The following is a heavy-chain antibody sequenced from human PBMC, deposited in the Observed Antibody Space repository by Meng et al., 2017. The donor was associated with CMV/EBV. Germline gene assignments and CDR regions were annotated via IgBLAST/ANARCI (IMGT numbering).Heavy chain of an antibody. J-gene: IGHJ6*02. Sequence: GESLKISCAASGFTFSSYGMHWVRQAPGKGLEWVAFIRYDGSNKYYADSVKGRFTISRDNSKNTLYLQMNSLRAEDTAAYYCAREGGENFGVVITYYYYYGMDVWGQGTTVTVSS. CDR2: IRYDGSNK. CDR1: GFTFSSYG. D-gene: IGHD3-3*01. V-gene: IGHV3-30*02. CDR3: AREGGENFGVVITYYYYYGMDV.